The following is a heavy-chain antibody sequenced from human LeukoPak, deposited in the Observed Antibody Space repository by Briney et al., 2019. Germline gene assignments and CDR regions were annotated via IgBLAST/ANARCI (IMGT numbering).Heavy chain of an antibody. J-gene: IGHJ4*02. CDR1: GYTFTSYG. Sequence: GASVKVSCKASGYTFTSYGISWVRQAPGQGLEWMGWISAYNGNTNYAQKLQGRVTMTTDTSTSTAYMELRSLRSDDTAVHYCARDIVVVVAATRTFDYWGQGTLVTVSS. CDR2: ISAYNGNT. CDR3: ARDIVVVVAATRTFDY. V-gene: IGHV1-18*01. D-gene: IGHD2-15*01.